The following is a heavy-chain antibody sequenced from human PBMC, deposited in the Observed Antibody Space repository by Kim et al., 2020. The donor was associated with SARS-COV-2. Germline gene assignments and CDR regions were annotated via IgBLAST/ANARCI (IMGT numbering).Heavy chain of an antibody. V-gene: IGHV3-43*02. CDR2: ISWDGGST. J-gene: IGHJ6*02. D-gene: IGHD3-9*01. CDR1: GFTFDDFA. Sequence: GGSLRLSCAASGFTFDDFAMHWVRQAPGMGLEWVSLISWDGGSTYYADSVKGRFTISRDNSNNSLYLQMNSLRTEDTALYYCAKETRNYDILNGYYLAGMDVWGQGTPVTVSS. CDR3: AKETRNYDILNGYYLAGMDV.